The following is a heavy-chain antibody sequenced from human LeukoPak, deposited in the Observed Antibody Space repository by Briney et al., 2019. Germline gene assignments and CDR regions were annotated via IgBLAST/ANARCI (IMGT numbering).Heavy chain of an antibody. CDR3: ARALSTSLDY. J-gene: IGHJ4*02. Sequence: AGGSLRLSCAASGFTFRNYGMHWVRQAPGKGLEWVAVISYDGSNKYYADSVKGRFTISRDNSKNTLYLQMNSLRAEDTAVYYCARALSTSLDYWGQGTLVTVSS. V-gene: IGHV3-30*19. CDR1: GFTFRNYG. D-gene: IGHD2-2*01. CDR2: ISYDGSNK.